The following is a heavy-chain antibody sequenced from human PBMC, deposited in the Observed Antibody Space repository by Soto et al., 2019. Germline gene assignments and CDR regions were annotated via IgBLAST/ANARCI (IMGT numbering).Heavy chain of an antibody. D-gene: IGHD3-16*02. CDR3: LYQIADYDYIWGSYRYTRAFDI. CDR2: IKSKTDGGTT. V-gene: IGHV3-15*07. Sequence: GGSLRLSCAASGFTFSNAWMNWVRQAPGKGLEWVGRIKSKTDGGTTDYAAPVKGRFTISRDDSKNTLYLQMNSLRAEDTAVYYCLYQIADYDYIWGSYRYTRAFDIWGQGTMVTVS. J-gene: IGHJ3*02. CDR1: GFTFSNAW.